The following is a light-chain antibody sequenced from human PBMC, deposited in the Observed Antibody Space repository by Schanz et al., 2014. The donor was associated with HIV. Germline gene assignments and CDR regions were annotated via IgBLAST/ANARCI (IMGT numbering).Light chain of an antibody. Sequence: QSALTQPASVSGSPGQSITISCTGTSSDIGGYKYVSWYQQHPGKAPKLMISDASNRPSGVSNRFSGSKSGNTASLTISGLQAEDEADYYCCSYAGSYTLVFGGGTKLTVL. V-gene: IGLV2-14*01. CDR3: CSYAGSYTLV. CDR1: SSDIGGYKY. CDR2: DAS. J-gene: IGLJ2*01.